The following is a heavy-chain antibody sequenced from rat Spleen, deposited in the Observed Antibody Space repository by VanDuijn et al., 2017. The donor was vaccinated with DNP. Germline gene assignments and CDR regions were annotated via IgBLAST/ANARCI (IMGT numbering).Heavy chain of an antibody. J-gene: IGHJ2*01. Sequence: EVQLVESGGGLVQPGRSMRLSCVVSGFTFSDYYMAWVRPAPTKGLEWVASISIASGYTYYRDSVKGRFVISRDNAKSSLYLQMDSLRSEDTATYYCASWNPIASISTSNYWGQGVMVTVSS. V-gene: IGHV5-25*01. CDR3: ASWNPIASISTSNY. CDR1: GFTFSDYY. CDR2: ISIASGYT. D-gene: IGHD1-2*01.